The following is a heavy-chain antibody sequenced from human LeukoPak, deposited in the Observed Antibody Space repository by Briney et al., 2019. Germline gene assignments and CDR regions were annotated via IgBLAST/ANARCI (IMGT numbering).Heavy chain of an antibody. J-gene: IGHJ3*02. CDR2: INPSGGST. V-gene: IGHV1-46*01. CDR1: GYTFTSYY. CDR3: ALITPFSGDAFDI. D-gene: IGHD3-22*01. Sequence: GASVKVSCKASGYTFTSYYMHWVRQAPGQGLEWMGIINPSGGSTSYAQKFQGRVTMTRDMSTSTVYMELSSLRAEDTAVYYCALITPFSGDAFDIWGQGTMVTVSS.